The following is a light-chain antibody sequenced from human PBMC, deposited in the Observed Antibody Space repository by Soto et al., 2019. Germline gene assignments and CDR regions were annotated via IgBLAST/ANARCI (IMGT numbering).Light chain of an antibody. CDR1: QSISNW. J-gene: IGKJ2*01. CDR3: QQYSTYSHT. CDR2: RAS. Sequence: DIQMTQSPSTLSASVGDRVTITCRASQSISNWLAWYQQKPGKAPKLLIYRASALESGVLSRFSGSGSGTEFTLTISSLQPDDFATYYCQQYSTYSHTFGQGTKLEI. V-gene: IGKV1-5*03.